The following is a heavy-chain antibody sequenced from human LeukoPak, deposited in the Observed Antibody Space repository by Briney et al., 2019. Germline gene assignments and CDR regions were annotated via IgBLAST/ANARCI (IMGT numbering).Heavy chain of an antibody. CDR3: AREGDCRDRICYSSPLDS. Sequence: KPSETLSLTCIVSGYSISSGYYWGWIRQPPGKGLEWIGSIIHSGRTYYNPSLKSRVTLSLDTSKNQASLKLTSVTAADTAIYYCAREGDCRDRICYSSPLDSWGQGTLVTVSS. J-gene: IGHJ4*02. CDR1: GYSISSGYY. D-gene: IGHD2-15*01. V-gene: IGHV4-38-2*02. CDR2: IIHSGRT.